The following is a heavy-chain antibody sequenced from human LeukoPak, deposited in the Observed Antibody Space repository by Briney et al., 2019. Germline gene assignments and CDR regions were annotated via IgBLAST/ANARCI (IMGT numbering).Heavy chain of an antibody. CDR3: ARNWEAGDWFDP. J-gene: IGHJ5*02. CDR2: IYYSGST. D-gene: IGHD6-13*01. Sequence: SETLSLTCTVSGGSVSSGSCYWSWIRQPPGKGLEWIGYIYYSGSTNYNPSLKSRVTISVGTSKNQFSLKLSSVTAADTAVYYCARNWEAGDWFDPWGQGTLVTVSS. V-gene: IGHV4-61*01. CDR1: GGSVSSGSCY.